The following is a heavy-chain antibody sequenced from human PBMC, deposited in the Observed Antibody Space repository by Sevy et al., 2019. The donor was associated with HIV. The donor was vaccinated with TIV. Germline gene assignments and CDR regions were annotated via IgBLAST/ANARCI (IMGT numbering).Heavy chain of an antibody. V-gene: IGHV1-2*02. Sequence: ASVKFSCKASGYTFTGYYIHWVRQAPGQGLEWMGWIIPSSGGTNYGQKFLGRVTMTRDTSISTAYLELHRLTSDDTAVYYCTRSVYGSGTYLNDHWGQGTLVTVSS. CDR3: TRSVYGSGTYLNDH. CDR1: GYTFTGYY. CDR2: IIPSSGGT. D-gene: IGHD3-10*01. J-gene: IGHJ4*02.